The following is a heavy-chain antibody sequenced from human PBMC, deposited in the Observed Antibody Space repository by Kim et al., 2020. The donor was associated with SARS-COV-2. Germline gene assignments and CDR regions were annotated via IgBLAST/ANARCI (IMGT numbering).Heavy chain of an antibody. D-gene: IGHD1-26*01. CDR3: ARGDIVGAPLDY. J-gene: IGHJ4*02. Sequence: SYAKKCQGRVTMTRDTTPSEVYMGLGSLRSEDTAVYYCARGDIVGAPLDYWGQGTLVTVSS. V-gene: IGHV1-46*01.